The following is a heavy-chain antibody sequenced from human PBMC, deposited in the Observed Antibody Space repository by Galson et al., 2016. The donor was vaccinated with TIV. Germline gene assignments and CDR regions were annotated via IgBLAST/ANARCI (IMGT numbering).Heavy chain of an antibody. D-gene: IGHD3-22*01. CDR2: IIPIFGTT. CDR3: ATDLVYYYDSSGYS. V-gene: IGHV1-69*06. Sequence: ASGGKFSSYVISWVRQAPGQGLEWMGRIIPIFGTTKYAQKFQGRVSMTEDTFTDTAYMELSSLVSDDTAVYYCATDLVYYYDSSGYSWGQGALVTVSS. CDR1: GGKFSSYV. J-gene: IGHJ4*02.